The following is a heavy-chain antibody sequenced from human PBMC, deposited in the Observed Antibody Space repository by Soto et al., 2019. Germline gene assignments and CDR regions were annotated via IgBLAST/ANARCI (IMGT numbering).Heavy chain of an antibody. CDR2: IYYSGST. V-gene: IGHV4-30-4*01. D-gene: IGHD2-2*01. CDR3: ARAPIVVVPAATSWYFDY. Sequence: SETLSLTCTVSGGSISSGDYYWSWIRQPPGKGLEWIGYIYYSGSTYYNTSLKSRVTISVDTSKNQFSLKLSSVTAADTAVYYCARAPIVVVPAATSWYFDYWGQGTLVTVSS. CDR1: GGSISSGDYY. J-gene: IGHJ4*02.